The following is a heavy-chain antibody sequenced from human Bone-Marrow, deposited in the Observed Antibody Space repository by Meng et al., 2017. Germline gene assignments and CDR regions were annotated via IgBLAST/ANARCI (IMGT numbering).Heavy chain of an antibody. CDR2: ISPNTGNT. CDR1: EYTFTDYD. Sequence: ASVKVSCKTSEYTFTDYDLNWVRLAAGQGLEWVGYISPNTGNTRYAEKFQGRVTMTSDTSTNTAFLELSRLGGGDTAVYYCARVDFFGSGSLYFFDHWGQGTQVTVSS. CDR3: ARVDFFGSGSLYFFDH. D-gene: IGHD3-10*01. V-gene: IGHV1-8*02. J-gene: IGHJ4*02.